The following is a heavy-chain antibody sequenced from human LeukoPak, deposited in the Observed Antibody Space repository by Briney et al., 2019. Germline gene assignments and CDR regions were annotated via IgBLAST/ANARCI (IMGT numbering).Heavy chain of an antibody. Sequence: GGSLRLSCAASGFTFSTYWMHWVRQATGKGMVWVLRLIRDGSSTTYADSVKARFTISRDNPKNTLYLQMNSLRVEDTAVYYCARGGRITINPVYWVQGTLVTVSS. CDR2: LIRDGSST. CDR1: GFTFSTYW. V-gene: IGHV3-74*01. CDR3: ARGGRITINPVY. J-gene: IGHJ4*02. D-gene: IGHD3-3*01.